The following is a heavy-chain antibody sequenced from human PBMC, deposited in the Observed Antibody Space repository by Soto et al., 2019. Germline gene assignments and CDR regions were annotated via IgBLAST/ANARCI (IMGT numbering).Heavy chain of an antibody. D-gene: IGHD3-22*01. V-gene: IGHV3-48*02. Sequence: QAGGSLRLSCAASGFTFSSYSMNWVRQAPGKGLEWVSYISSSSSTIYYADSVKGRFTISRDNAKNSLYLQMNSLRDEDTAVYYCARAGSMDYYDSSGLDNWFDPWGQGTLVTVSS. CDR2: ISSSSSTI. J-gene: IGHJ5*02. CDR3: ARAGSMDYYDSSGLDNWFDP. CDR1: GFTFSSYS.